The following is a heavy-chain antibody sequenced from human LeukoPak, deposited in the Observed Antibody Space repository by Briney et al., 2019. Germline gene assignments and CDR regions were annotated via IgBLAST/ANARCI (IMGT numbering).Heavy chain of an antibody. D-gene: IGHD6-13*01. Sequence: PSETLSLTCTVSGGSMTSDSYYWSWMRQPAGKGLEWIGRIYTTGSTNYNSSPKSRVTISVDTSKNQFSLKLSSVTAADTAVYYCAIAAAGINDYWGQGTLVTVSS. J-gene: IGHJ4*02. CDR2: IYTTGST. V-gene: IGHV4-61*02. CDR1: GGSMTSDSYY. CDR3: AIAAAGINDY.